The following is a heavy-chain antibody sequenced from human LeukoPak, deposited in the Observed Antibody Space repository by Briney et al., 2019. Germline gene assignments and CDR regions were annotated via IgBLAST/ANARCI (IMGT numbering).Heavy chain of an antibody. CDR1: GDSISSSSSY. Sequence: SETLSLTCTVSGDSISSSSSYWGWIRQPPGGGLEWIGSIYYSGSTYYNTSLKSRVTISVDTSKNQFSLKLSSVTAADTAVYYCARRVLRYFDWSRKEYYFDYWGQGTLVTVSS. CDR3: ARRVLRYFDWSRKEYYFDY. V-gene: IGHV4-39*07. D-gene: IGHD3-9*01. J-gene: IGHJ4*02. CDR2: IYYSGST.